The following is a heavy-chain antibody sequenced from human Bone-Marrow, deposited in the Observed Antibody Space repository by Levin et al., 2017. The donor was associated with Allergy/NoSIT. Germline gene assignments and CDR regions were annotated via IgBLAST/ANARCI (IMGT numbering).Heavy chain of an antibody. J-gene: IGHJ5*02. Sequence: GESLKISCAASGFTFSNSWMSWVRQTPGKGLEWVANIKEDGSEKYYVDSVKGRFTISRDNVKNSLYVQMNSLRAEDTAVYYCARDQFRRATIGARWFDPWGQGTLVIVSS. CDR2: IKEDGSEK. D-gene: IGHD5-24*01. V-gene: IGHV3-7*01. CDR3: ARDQFRRATIGARWFDP. CDR1: GFTFSNSW.